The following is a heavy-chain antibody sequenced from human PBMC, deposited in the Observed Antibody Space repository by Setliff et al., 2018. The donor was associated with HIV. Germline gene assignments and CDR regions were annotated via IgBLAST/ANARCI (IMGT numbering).Heavy chain of an antibody. CDR2: ISGSGGST. CDR1: GFTFSSYA. J-gene: IGHJ3*02. CDR3: AKDLDIVVVPAAPDAFDI. D-gene: IGHD2-2*03. Sequence: PGESLRLSCAASGFTFSSYASGWVRQAPGKGLEWVSAISGSGGSTYYADSVKGRFTISSDNSKNTLYLQMNSLRAEDTAVYYCAKDLDIVVVPAAPDAFDIWGQGTMVTVSS. V-gene: IGHV3-23*01.